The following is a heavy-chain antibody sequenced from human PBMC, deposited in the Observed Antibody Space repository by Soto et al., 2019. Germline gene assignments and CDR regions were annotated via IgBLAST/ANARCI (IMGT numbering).Heavy chain of an antibody. J-gene: IGHJ6*02. Sequence: SETLSLTCTVSGGSISSGGYYWSWIRQHPGKGLEWIGYIYYSGSTYYNPSLKSRVTISVDTSKNQFSLKLSSVTAADTAVYYCARDILNWSGYYTYYYGMDVWGQGTTVTVSS. CDR2: IYYSGST. D-gene: IGHD3-3*01. V-gene: IGHV4-31*03. CDR1: GGSISSGGYY. CDR3: ARDILNWSGYYTYYYGMDV.